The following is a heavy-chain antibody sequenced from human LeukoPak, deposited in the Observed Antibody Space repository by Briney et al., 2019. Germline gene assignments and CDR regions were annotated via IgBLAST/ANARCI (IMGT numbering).Heavy chain of an antibody. CDR1: GGTFSSYA. D-gene: IGHD1-1*01. V-gene: IGHV1-69*05. CDR2: IIPIFGAA. J-gene: IGHJ6*03. Sequence: WASVKVSCKASGGTFSSYAISWVRQAPGQGLEWMGGIIPIFGAANYAQKFQGRVTITTDESTSTAYMELSSLRSEDTAVYYCASTKWVPPTTGTWVKSYYYYMDVWGKGTTVTVSS. CDR3: ASTKWVPPTTGTWVKSYYYYMDV.